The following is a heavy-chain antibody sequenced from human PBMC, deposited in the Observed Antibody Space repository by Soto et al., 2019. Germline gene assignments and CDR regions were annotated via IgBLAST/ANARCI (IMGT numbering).Heavy chain of an antibody. CDR2: ISAYTGNT. V-gene: IGHV1-18*01. CDR1: GYTFSTFG. Sequence: ASVKVSCKTSGYTFSTFGISWVRQAPGQGLEWVGWISAYTGNTNYAQKLQGRVTLTTDTSASTAYMELRSLTSDDTAMYYCARDTESNRYNDWGQGTLVTVSS. D-gene: IGHD1-20*01. J-gene: IGHJ1*01. CDR3: ARDTESNRYND.